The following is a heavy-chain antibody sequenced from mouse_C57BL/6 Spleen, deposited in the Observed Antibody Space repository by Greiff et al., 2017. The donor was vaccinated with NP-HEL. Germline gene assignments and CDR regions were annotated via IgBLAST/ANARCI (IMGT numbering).Heavy chain of an antibody. CDR3: AKIPLYGSSSYYAMDY. D-gene: IGHD1-1*01. CDR2: IWRGGST. CDR1: GFSLTSYG. J-gene: IGHJ4*01. Sequence: VHLVASGPGLVQPSQSLSITCTVSGFSLTSYGVHWVRQSPGKGLEWLGVIWRGGSTDYNAAFMSRLSITKDNSKSQVFFKMNSLQADDTAIYYCAKIPLYGSSSYYAMDYWGQGTSVTVSS. V-gene: IGHV2-5*01.